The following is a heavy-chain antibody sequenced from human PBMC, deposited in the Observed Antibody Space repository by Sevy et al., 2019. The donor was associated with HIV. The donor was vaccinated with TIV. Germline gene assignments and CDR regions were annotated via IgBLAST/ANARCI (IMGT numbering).Heavy chain of an antibody. D-gene: IGHD3-3*01. Sequence: SETLSLTCSVSGASISRSYWWTWVRQSPGKGLEWIGEVYHSGTTNYNPSLKSRVSISVDTSKNQFSLKLTSVTAADTAIYFCARNHHYSDFWPHFFDYWGQGTLVTVSS. CDR3: ARNHHYSDFWPHFFDY. V-gene: IGHV4-4*02. CDR1: GASISRSYW. J-gene: IGHJ4*02. CDR2: VYHSGTT.